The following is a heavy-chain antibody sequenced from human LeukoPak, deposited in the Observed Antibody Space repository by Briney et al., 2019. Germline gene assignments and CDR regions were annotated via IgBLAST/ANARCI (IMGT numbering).Heavy chain of an antibody. V-gene: IGHV3-74*01. CDR2: INSDGSST. CDR1: GFTFSSYW. Sequence: GGSPRLSCAASGFTFSSYWMHWVRQAPGKGLVWVSRINSDGSSTSYADSVKGRFTISRDNAKNTLYLQMNSLRAEDTAVYYCARGGPYYFRSPFDYWGQGTLVTVSS. J-gene: IGHJ4*02. D-gene: IGHD2/OR15-2a*01. CDR3: ARGGPYYFRSPFDY.